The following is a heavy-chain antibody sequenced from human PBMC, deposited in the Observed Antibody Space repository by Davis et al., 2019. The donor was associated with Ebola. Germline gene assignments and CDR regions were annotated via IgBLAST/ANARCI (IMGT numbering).Heavy chain of an antibody. V-gene: IGHV3-74*01. D-gene: IGHD6-6*01. CDR2: IEDDGSTT. CDR1: GFTFSNYW. J-gene: IGHJ5*02. Sequence: HTGGSLRLSCAASGFTFSNYWMHWVRHAPGKGLVWVSRIEDDGSTTTYADSVKGRFTISRDNAKSTLYLEMNSLRAEDTAVYYCAKGGGTSSSDFRRTWGQGTLVTVSS. CDR3: AKGGGTSSSDFRRT.